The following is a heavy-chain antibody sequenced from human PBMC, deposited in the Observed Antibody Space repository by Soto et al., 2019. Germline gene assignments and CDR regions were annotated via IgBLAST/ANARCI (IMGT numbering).Heavy chain of an antibody. J-gene: IGHJ4*02. CDR3: ARVAGYGSGSRHFDH. CDR1: GYTFSTYG. CDR2: TVATSGST. D-gene: IGHD3-10*01. V-gene: IGHV1-18*01. Sequence: QVQLVQSGAEVTEPGASVKLSCKTSGYTFSTYGLSWVRQAPGQGLEWMGWTVATSGSTIYAQKFQGRVTVTTDRSTNTGYLELRSLTSDDTALYYCARVAGYGSGSRHFDHWGQGTLVTVSS.